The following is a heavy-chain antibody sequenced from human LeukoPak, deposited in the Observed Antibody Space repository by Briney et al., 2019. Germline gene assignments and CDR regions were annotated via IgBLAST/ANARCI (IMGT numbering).Heavy chain of an antibody. CDR2: ISNSGGRT. CDR3: AKDSSMVRGDYDYFDS. V-gene: IGHV3-23*01. J-gene: IGHJ4*02. D-gene: IGHD3-10*01. CDR1: GFTFSDYV. Sequence: GGSLSLSCAASGFTFSDYVMGWVRQAPGKGLEWVSGISNSGGRTHYADSVKGRFNISRDNSKNTLYLQMNSLRVEDTAVYYCAKDSSMVRGDYDYFDSWGQGTLVTVSS.